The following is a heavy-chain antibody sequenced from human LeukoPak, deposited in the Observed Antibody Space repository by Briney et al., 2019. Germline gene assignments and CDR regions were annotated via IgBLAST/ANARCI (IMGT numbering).Heavy chain of an antibody. Sequence: SQTLSLTCTVSGGSISSGGYYWSWIRQPPGKGLEWIGYIYHSGSTYYNPSLKSRVTMSVDRSKNQFSLKLSSVTAADTAVYYCARVSYDRAFDIWGQGTMVTVSS. CDR3: ARVSYDRAFDI. J-gene: IGHJ3*02. D-gene: IGHD3-22*01. CDR1: GGSISSGGYY. V-gene: IGHV4-30-2*01. CDR2: IYHSGST.